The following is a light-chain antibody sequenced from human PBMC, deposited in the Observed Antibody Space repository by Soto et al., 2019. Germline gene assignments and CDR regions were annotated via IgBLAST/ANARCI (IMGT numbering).Light chain of an antibody. J-gene: IGLJ2*01. V-gene: IGLV1-40*01. Sequence: QSVLTQPPSLSGAPGQRVTISCTGGSSNIGAGFDVHWYQQLPGTAPKLLIFGKNNRPSWVPVRFSGSKSGTSASLAITGLQAEDEGDYYCQSYDSSLSGSIFGGGTKVTVL. CDR1: SSNIGAGFD. CDR3: QSYDSSLSGSI. CDR2: GKN.